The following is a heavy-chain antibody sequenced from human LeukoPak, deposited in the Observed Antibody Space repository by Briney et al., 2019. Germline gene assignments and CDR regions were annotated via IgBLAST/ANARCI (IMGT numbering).Heavy chain of an antibody. V-gene: IGHV7-4-1*02. J-gene: IGHJ4*02. D-gene: IGHD4-17*01. CDR2: INTNTGNP. Sequence: ASVKVSCKASGYTFTSYAMNWVRQAPGQGLEWMGWINTNTGNPTYAQGFTGRFVFSLDTSVSTAYLQISSLKAEDTAVYYCARGYTKDMTSVTHFDYWGQGTLVTVSS. CDR1: GYTFTSYA. CDR3: ARGYTKDMTSVTHFDY.